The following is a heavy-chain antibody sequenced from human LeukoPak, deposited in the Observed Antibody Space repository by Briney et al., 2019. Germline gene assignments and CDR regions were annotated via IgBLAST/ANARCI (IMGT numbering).Heavy chain of an antibody. V-gene: IGHV4-39*07. J-gene: IGHJ6*03. CDR1: GGSISSSGYY. CDR3: ARETSQKGAHYMDV. Sequence: PSETLSLTCTVSGGSISSSGYYWGWVRQPPGKGLEWIGNVYYSGSTYYNPSLKSRVTISVDTSKNQFSLKLSSVTAADTAVYYCARETSQKGAHYMDVWGKGTTVTISS. D-gene: IGHD3-16*01. CDR2: VYYSGST.